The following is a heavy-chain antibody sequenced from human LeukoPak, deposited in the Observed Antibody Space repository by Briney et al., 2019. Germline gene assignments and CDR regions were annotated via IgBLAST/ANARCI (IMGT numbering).Heavy chain of an antibody. J-gene: IGHJ3*02. CDR3: AASAARGVIIDAFDI. CDR1: GFTFTSSA. V-gene: IGHV1-58*02. Sequence: SVKVSCKASGFTFTSSAMQWVRQARGQRLEWIGWIVVGSGNTNYAQKFQERVTITRDMSTSTAYMELSSLRSEDTAVYYCAASAARGVIIDAFDIWGQGTMVTVSS. CDR2: IVVGSGNT. D-gene: IGHD3-10*01.